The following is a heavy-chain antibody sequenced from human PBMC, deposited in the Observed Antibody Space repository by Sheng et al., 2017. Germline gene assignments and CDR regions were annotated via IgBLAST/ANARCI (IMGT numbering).Heavy chain of an antibody. V-gene: IGHV1-69*13. J-gene: IGHJ6*02. CDR3: ARVLIESSVADVIDYYYYGMDV. D-gene: IGHD3-16*02. CDR1: GGTFSSYA. Sequence: QVQLVQSGAEVKKPGSSVKVSCKASGGTFSSYAISWVRQAPGQGLEWMGGIIPIFGTANYAQKFQGRVTITADESTSTAYMELSSLRSEDTAVYYCARVLIESSVADVIDYYYYGMDVWGQGTTVTVSS. CDR2: IIPIFGTA.